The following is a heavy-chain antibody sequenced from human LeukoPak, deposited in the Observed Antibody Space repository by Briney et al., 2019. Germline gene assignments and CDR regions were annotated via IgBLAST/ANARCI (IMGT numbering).Heavy chain of an antibody. D-gene: IGHD6-13*01. V-gene: IGHV1-8*01. CDR2: MNPNSGNT. J-gene: IGHJ6*03. CDR1: GYTFTSYD. Sequence: ASVKVSCKASGYTFTSYDINWVRQATGQGLEWMGWMNPNSGNTGYAQKFQGRVTMTRNTSISTAYMELSSLRSEDTAVYYCARVDYSSSWPYYYYMDVWGKGTTVTVSS. CDR3: ARVDYSSSWPYYYYMDV.